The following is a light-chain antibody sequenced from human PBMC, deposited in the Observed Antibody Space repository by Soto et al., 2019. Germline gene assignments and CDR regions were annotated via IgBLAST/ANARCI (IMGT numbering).Light chain of an antibody. CDR1: QSLSSN. V-gene: IGKV3-15*01. CDR3: QQYNNWPLT. Sequence: EIVMTQSPATLSVSPGERATLSCRVSQSLSSNLAWYQQKPGQAPRLLIYGASTRATGIPARFSGSGSGTEFTLTISSLQSEDFTVYYCQQYNNWPLTFGGGTKVEIK. J-gene: IGKJ4*01. CDR2: GAS.